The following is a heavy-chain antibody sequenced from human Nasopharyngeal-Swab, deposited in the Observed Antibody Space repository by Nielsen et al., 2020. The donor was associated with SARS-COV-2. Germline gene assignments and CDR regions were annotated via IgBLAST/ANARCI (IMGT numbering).Heavy chain of an antibody. Sequence: WIRQPPGKGLEWVAVIWYDGSNKDYADSVKGRFTISRDNFKNMVYLQMNSLRAEDTAVYYCAGDSSRYDNWSGYSGTLENWGQGTLVTVSS. CDR3: AGDSSRYDNWSGYSGTLEN. D-gene: IGHD3-3*01. J-gene: IGHJ4*02. CDR2: IWYDGSNK. V-gene: IGHV3-33*01.